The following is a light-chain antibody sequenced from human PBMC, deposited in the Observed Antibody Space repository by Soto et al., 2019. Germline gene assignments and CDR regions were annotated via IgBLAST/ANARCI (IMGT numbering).Light chain of an antibody. CDR1: QSVLYSSNNKNY. V-gene: IGKV4-1*01. J-gene: IGKJ1*01. Sequence: DIVMTQSPDSLAVSLGERATINCKSSQSVLYSSNNKNYLAWYQQKPGQPPKLLIYWASTRESGVPDRFSGSGSETDFTLTISSLQAEDVAVYYCQLYYRPWTFAQGTKVEIK. CDR2: WAS. CDR3: QLYYRPWT.